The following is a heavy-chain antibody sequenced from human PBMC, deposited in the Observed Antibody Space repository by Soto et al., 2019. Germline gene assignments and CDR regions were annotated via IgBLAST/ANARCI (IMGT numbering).Heavy chain of an antibody. CDR3: AHSPPTPVTTSRAFDI. J-gene: IGHJ3*02. CDR2: IYWDDDK. Sequence: QITLKESGPTLVKPTQTLTLTCTFSGFSLSTTGVGVGWIRQPPGKALEWLALIYWDDDKRYSPSLKSRLTITKDTSKNQVVLTMTNRDTVDTATYYCAHSPPTPVTTSRAFDIWGQGTMVTVSS. V-gene: IGHV2-5*02. D-gene: IGHD4-17*01. CDR1: GFSLSTTGVG.